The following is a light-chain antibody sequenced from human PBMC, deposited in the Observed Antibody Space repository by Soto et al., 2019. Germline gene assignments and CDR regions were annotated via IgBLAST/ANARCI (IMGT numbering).Light chain of an antibody. Sequence: EIVLTQSPRTLSLSPGERATHSCRASQSVSSSYLAWYQQKPGQAPRLLIYGASSRTTGIPDRFSGSGSGTDFTLTISRLEPEDFAVYYCQQYGSSPSITFGQGTRLEIK. CDR2: GAS. J-gene: IGKJ5*01. CDR1: QSVSSSY. V-gene: IGKV3-20*01. CDR3: QQYGSSPSIT.